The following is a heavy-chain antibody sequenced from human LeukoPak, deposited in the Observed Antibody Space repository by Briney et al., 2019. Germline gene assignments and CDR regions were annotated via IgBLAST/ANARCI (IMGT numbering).Heavy chain of an antibody. V-gene: IGHV7-4-1*02. J-gene: IGHJ6*02. D-gene: IGHD6-13*01. CDR2: INTNTGNP. CDR3: ARDPYRRSWYWYGLDV. Sequence: GASVKVSCKASGYTFTSYAMNWVRQAPRQGLEWMGWINTNTGNPTYAQGFTGRFVFSLDTSVSTAYLQISSLRAEDTAVYYCARDPYRRSWYWYGLDVWGQGTTVTVSS. CDR1: GYTFTSYA.